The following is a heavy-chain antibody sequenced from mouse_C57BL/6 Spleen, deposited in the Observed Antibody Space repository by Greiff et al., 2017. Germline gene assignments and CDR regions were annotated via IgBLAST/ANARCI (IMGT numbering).Heavy chain of an antibody. CDR1: GFTFSNYW. V-gene: IGHV6-3*01. J-gene: IGHJ1*03. Sequence: EVKLEESGGGLVQPGGSMKLSCVASGFTFSNYWMNWVRQSPEKGLEWVAQIRLKSDNYATHYAESVKGRFTISSDDSNSSVYLQMNNLRAEDTGIYYCTKANWEEGYFDVWGTGTTVTVSS. D-gene: IGHD4-1*01. CDR2: IRLKSDNYAT. CDR3: TKANWEEGYFDV.